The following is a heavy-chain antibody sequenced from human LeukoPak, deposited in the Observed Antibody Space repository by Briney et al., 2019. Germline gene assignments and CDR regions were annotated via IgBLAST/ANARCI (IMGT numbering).Heavy chain of an antibody. CDR3: ARLKYYYDSSGYRAEYFQH. CDR1: SGSIISSNW. CDR2: IYPSGST. V-gene: IGHV4-4*02. D-gene: IGHD3-22*01. J-gene: IGHJ1*01. Sequence: SETLSLTCAVSSGSIISSNWWSWVRQPPGKGLEWIGEIYPSGSTNYNPSLKSRVTMSVYTSKNQFSLKLSSVTAADPAVYYCARLKYYYDSSGYRAEYFQHWGQGTLVTVSS.